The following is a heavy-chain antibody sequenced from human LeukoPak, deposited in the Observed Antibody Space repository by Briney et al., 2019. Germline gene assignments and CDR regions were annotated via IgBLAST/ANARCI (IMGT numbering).Heavy chain of an antibody. J-gene: IGHJ4*02. CDR3: VRHYVSGMTTKHFFDY. CDR2: IYSSGST. D-gene: IGHD5-24*01. CDR1: GGSISSYY. Sequence: SETLSLTCTVSGGSISSYYWSWIRQPPGKGLEWIGYIYSSGSTNYNPSLESRVTISVDTSKNQFSLNLNSLTAADTAVYFCVRHYVSGMTTKHFFDYWGQGILVTVST. V-gene: IGHV4-59*08.